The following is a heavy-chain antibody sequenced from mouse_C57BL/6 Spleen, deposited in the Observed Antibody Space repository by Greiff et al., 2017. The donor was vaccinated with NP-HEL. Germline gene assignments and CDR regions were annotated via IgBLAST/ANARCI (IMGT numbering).Heavy chain of an antibody. Sequence: VQLQQSGAELVKPGASVKISCKASGYAFSSYWMNWVKQRPGKGLEWIGQIYPGDGDTNYNGKFKGKATLTADKSSSTAYMQLSSLTSEDSAVYFCARSGQLGEFFAYWGQGTLVTVSA. CDR1: GYAFSSYW. J-gene: IGHJ3*01. CDR3: ARSGQLGEFFAY. CDR2: IYPGDGDT. D-gene: IGHD3-3*01. V-gene: IGHV1-80*01.